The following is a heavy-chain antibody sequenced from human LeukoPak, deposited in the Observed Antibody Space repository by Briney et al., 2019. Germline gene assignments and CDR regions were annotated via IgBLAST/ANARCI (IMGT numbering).Heavy chain of an antibody. Sequence: SETLSLTCTVSGGSISSSSYYWGWIRQPPGKGLEWIGYIYYSGSTNYNPSLKSRVTISVDTSKNQFSLKLSSVTAADTAVYYCARTDYYDSSGYNYWGQGTLVTVSS. CDR1: GGSISSSSYY. D-gene: IGHD3-22*01. V-gene: IGHV4-61*05. CDR2: IYYSGST. J-gene: IGHJ4*02. CDR3: ARTDYYDSSGYNY.